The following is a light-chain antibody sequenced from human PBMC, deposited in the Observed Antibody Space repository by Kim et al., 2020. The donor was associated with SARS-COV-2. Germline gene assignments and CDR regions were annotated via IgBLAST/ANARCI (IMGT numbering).Light chain of an antibody. Sequence: RTTATPTCAGNSEDVGTQGATWLQQHQGHPPKLLSYNNTNRPSGISERLSASRSGNTASLTISGLQPEDEADYYCSSWDTSLRVWMFGGGTQLTVL. CDR2: NNT. J-gene: IGLJ3*02. CDR3: SSWDTSLRVWM. V-gene: IGLV10-54*01. CDR1: SEDVGTQG.